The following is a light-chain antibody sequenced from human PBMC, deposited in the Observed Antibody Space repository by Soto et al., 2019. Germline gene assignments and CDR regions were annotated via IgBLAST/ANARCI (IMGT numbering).Light chain of an antibody. V-gene: IGKV1-27*01. CDR3: QSYNAAST. CDR2: AAS. J-gene: IGKJ1*01. CDR1: QGISHF. Sequence: DIQMTQSPSSLSASVGDRVTITCRASQGISHFLAWYQQKPGQVPKLLIYAASTLLPGVPSRFSGSGSGTDCTLTISRLQPEDVTTSYCQSYNAASTYGQGTKVEI.